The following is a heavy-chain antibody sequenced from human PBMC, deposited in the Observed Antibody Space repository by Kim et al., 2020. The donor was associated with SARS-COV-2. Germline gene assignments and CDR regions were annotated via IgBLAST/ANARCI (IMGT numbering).Heavy chain of an antibody. Sequence: SETLSLTCTVTGGAISDYYWTWIRQPAGGGLEWIGRINGGGSADYNPSLKSRVTMSVATSKSQVSLQMSSVTAADTAVYYCARVRVGAPNYYCFDYWGQG. D-gene: IGHD1-26*01. CDR3: ARVRVGAPNYYCFDY. CDR2: INGGGSA. CDR1: GGAISDYY. V-gene: IGHV4-4*07. J-gene: IGHJ4*02.